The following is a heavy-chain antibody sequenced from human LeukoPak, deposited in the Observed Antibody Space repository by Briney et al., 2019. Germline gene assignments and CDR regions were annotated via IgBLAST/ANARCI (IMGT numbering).Heavy chain of an antibody. V-gene: IGHV3-30-3*01. J-gene: IGHJ4*02. Sequence: GGSLRLSCAASGFTFSSYGMHWVRQAPGKGLEWVAVISYDGGNKYYADSVKGRFTISRDNSKNTLYLQMNSLRAEDTAVYYCARDPQTYHSGSGSYYMPHWGQGTLVTVSS. CDR2: ISYDGGNK. CDR1: GFTFSSYG. CDR3: ARDPQTYHSGSGSYYMPH. D-gene: IGHD3-10*01.